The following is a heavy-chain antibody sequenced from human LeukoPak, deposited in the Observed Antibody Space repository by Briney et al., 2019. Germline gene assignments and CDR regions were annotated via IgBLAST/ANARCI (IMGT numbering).Heavy chain of an antibody. Sequence: PSETLSLTCTVSGGSISSYYWSWIRQPPGKGLEWIGYIYYSGNTKYNPSLKSRVTISVDTSKNQFSLKLTSVTAADTAVYFCARGEDFERYYLAYWGQGTLVTVSS. CDR1: GGSISSYY. CDR3: ARGEDFERYYLAY. J-gene: IGHJ4*02. D-gene: IGHD3-9*01. V-gene: IGHV4-59*01. CDR2: IYYSGNT.